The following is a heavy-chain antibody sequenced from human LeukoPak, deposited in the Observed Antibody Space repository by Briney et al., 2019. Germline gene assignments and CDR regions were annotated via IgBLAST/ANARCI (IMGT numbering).Heavy chain of an antibody. CDR2: IYPGDSDT. CDR1: GYTFSTYW. CDR3: ARPSYSSGSYFES. V-gene: IGHV5-51*01. Sequence: GESLQISCQGSGYTFSTYWIGWVRQMPGKGLEWMGNIYPGDSDTRYSPSFQGQVTFSADKSISTAYLQWSSLKASDTATYYCARPSYSSGSYFESWGQGTLVTVSS. D-gene: IGHD6-19*01. J-gene: IGHJ4*02.